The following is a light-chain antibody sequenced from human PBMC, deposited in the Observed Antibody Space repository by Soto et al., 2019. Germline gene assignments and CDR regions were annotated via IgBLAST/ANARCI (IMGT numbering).Light chain of an antibody. CDR2: KAS. V-gene: IGKV1-5*03. CDR3: QQYNSYPHT. CDR1: QSISSW. Sequence: DLQMTQSPSTLSASVGDRVTITCRASQSISSWLAWYHQKPGKAPKLLIYKASSLESGVPSRFSGSGSGQEFPLPISSLQPDDFATYYCQQYNSYPHTFGQGTKLEIK. J-gene: IGKJ2*01.